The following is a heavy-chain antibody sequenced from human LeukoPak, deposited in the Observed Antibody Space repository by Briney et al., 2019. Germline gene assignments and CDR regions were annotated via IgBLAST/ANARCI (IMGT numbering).Heavy chain of an antibody. CDR3: ARDQYHDAFDI. J-gene: IGHJ3*02. V-gene: IGHV4-59*01. Sequence: SETLSLTCTVSGGSISSYYWSWIRQPPGKGLEWIGYIYYSGSTNYNPSLKSRVTISVDTSKNQFSLKLSSVTAADTAMYYCARDQYHDAFDIWGQGTMVTVSS. CDR2: IYYSGST. D-gene: IGHD4-11*01. CDR1: GGSISSYY.